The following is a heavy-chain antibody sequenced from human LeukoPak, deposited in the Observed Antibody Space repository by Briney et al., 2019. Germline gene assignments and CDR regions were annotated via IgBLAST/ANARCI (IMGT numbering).Heavy chain of an antibody. V-gene: IGHV1-69*05. CDR1: GGTFSSYA. Sequence: AASVKVSCKGSGGTFSSYAISWVRQAPGQGLEWMGGIIPIFGTANYAQKFQGRVTITTDESTSTAYMELSSLRSEDTAVYYCAREKGPQYDYVWGSYRPNWFDPWGQGTLVTVSS. D-gene: IGHD3-16*02. CDR3: AREKGPQYDYVWGSYRPNWFDP. J-gene: IGHJ5*02. CDR2: IIPIFGTA.